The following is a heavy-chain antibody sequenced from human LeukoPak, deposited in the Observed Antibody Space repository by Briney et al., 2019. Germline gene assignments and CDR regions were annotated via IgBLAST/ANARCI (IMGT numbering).Heavy chain of an antibody. CDR1: GFTFSNYA. J-gene: IGHJ4*02. Sequence: GGSLRLSCAASGFTFSNYAMSWVRQAPGKGLEWVSVISSSGGSTYYADSVKGRFTISRDNSKNTLYLQMNILRAEDTAVYYCAEQLSSSSWYGYRGQGTLVTVSS. CDR2: ISSSGGST. V-gene: IGHV3-23*01. D-gene: IGHD6-13*01. CDR3: AEQLSSSSWYGY.